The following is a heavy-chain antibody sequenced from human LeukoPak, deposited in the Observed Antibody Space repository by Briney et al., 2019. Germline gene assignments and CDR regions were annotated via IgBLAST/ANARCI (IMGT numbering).Heavy chain of an antibody. J-gene: IGHJ4*02. CDR1: GFTFSSFW. Sequence: GGSLRLSCAASGFTFSSFWMSWVRQVPGKGLEWVGNIKQDGSEKYYVASMKGRFTISRDNAKNSLYLQMNRLRAEDTAVYYCARDAYDSSGYSFDYWGQGTLVTVSS. D-gene: IGHD3-22*01. V-gene: IGHV3-7*01. CDR3: ARDAYDSSGYSFDY. CDR2: IKQDGSEK.